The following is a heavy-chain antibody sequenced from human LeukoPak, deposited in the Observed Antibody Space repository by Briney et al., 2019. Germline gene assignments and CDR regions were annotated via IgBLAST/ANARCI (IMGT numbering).Heavy chain of an antibody. CDR2: FEPEDGET. CDR3: ATGVAYSGSYGGVIDY. J-gene: IGHJ4*02. D-gene: IGHD1-26*01. CDR1: GYTLTELS. V-gene: IGHV1-24*01. Sequence: ASVKVSCKVSGYTLTELSMHWVRQAPGKGLEWMGVFEPEDGETIYAQKFQGRVTMTEDTSTDTAYMELSSLRSEDTAVYYCATGVAYSGSYGGVIDYWGQGTLVTVSS.